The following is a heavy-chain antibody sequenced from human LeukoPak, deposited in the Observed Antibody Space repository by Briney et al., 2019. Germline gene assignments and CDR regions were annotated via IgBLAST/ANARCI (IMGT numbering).Heavy chain of an antibody. V-gene: IGHV1-69*04. CDR1: GRTFSSYD. Sequence: SVSLSCEASGRTFSSYDISWVRQAPGQGLEWMVKIIHICCIANYAQKFQGRVTITADQSTSTAYMELSSLRSEDTAVYYCARGPDTAMVTSHGMDVWGQGTTVTVSS. CDR2: IIHICCIA. D-gene: IGHD5-18*01. J-gene: IGHJ6*02. CDR3: ARGPDTAMVTSHGMDV.